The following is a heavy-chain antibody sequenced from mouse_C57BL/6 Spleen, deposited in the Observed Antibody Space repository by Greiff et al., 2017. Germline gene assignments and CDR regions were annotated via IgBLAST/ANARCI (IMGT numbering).Heavy chain of an antibody. CDR1: GFNIKDYY. CDR2: IDPEGGDT. CDR3: TPGLSEVFDY. J-gene: IGHJ2*01. V-gene: IGHV14-1*01. Sequence: VQLQQSGAGLVRPGASVKLSCTASGFNIKDYYMHWVKQSPEQGLEWIGMIDPEGGDTEDAPKFQGKANMTANTYSNTTYLKLSSTTSEDTAVYYCTPGLSEVFDYWGKGTTLTVSS.